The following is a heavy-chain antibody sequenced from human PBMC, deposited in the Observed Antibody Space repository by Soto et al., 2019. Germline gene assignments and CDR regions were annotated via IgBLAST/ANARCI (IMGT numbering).Heavy chain of an antibody. V-gene: IGHV3-30*04. CDR1: GFTFSSYA. J-gene: IGHJ6*02. CDR2: ISSDGSDE. D-gene: IGHD5-12*01. CDR3: ARAVEMATINYYYYGMDV. Sequence: PGGSLRLSCAASGFTFSSYAMHWVRQAPGRGLAWVAFISSDGSDEYYEDSVKGRFTISRDNSRNTLYLQMNSLRSEDTAVYYCARAVEMATINYYYYGMDVWGQGTTVTVSS.